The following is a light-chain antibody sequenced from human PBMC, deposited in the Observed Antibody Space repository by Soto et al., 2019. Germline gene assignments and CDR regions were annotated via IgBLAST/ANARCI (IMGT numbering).Light chain of an antibody. CDR3: QSYDSSLSGPL. CDR1: RSNIGADYD. V-gene: IGLV1-40*01. CDR2: SNI. Sequence: QAVVTQPLSVSGAPGQRVTISCTGSRSNIGADYDVHWYQHLPGTAPKLLIYSNISRPSGVPDRFSGSKSGTSASLAITGLQAEDEADYYCQSYDSSLSGPLFGGGTKLTVL. J-gene: IGLJ2*01.